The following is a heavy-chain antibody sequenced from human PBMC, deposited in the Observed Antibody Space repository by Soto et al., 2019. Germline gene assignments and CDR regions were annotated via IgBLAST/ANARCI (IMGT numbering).Heavy chain of an antibody. CDR2: IIPIFGTA. CDR3: ARGPEGGYDFWSGYYGSNFDY. J-gene: IGHJ4*02. CDR1: GGTFSSYA. Sequence: SVKVSCKASGGTFSSYAISWVRQAPGQGLEWMGGIIPIFGTANYAQKFQGRVTITADESTSTAYMELSSLRSEDTAVYYCARGPEGGYDFWSGYYGSNFDYWGQGTLVTVSS. V-gene: IGHV1-69*13. D-gene: IGHD3-3*01.